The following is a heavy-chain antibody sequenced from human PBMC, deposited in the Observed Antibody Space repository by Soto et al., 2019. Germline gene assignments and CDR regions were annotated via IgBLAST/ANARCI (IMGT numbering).Heavy chain of an antibody. CDR1: GGSISNGGYY. J-gene: IGHJ6*02. CDR3: ARDVTDFWSGHEGMDV. V-gene: IGHV4-31*03. CDR2: IYYSGST. Sequence: LSLTCTVSGGSISNGGYYWTWIRQHPGKGLEWIGYIYYSGSTYYNPSLKSRVTISVDTSKNQFSLKLTSVTAADTAVYYCARDVTDFWSGHEGMDVWGQGTTVTVSS. D-gene: IGHD3-3*01.